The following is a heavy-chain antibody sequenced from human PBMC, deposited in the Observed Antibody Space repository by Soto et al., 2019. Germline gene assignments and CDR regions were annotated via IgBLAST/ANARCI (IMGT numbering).Heavy chain of an antibody. J-gene: IGHJ4*02. Sequence: QVQLVQSGAEVRKPGSSVKVSCEASGGSFSGHGITWVRQAPGQGLEWMGGIIPVYGTAVYAQRFQGRVTIAAAESTNTAYMELRGLRSDDTAVYYCARESASGSYYMGKDDWGQGTLVTVCS. V-gene: IGHV1-69*01. CDR2: IIPVYGTA. CDR1: GGSFSGHG. CDR3: ARESASGSYYMGKDD. D-gene: IGHD1-26*01.